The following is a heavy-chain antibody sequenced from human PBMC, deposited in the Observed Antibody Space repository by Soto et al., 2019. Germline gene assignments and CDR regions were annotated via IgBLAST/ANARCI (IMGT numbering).Heavy chain of an antibody. CDR3: AGGSGNPSYYYYGMDV. J-gene: IGHJ6*02. CDR2: ISSSSSYI. Sequence: GGSLRLSCAASGFTFSSYSMNWVRQAPGKGLEWVSSISSSSSYIYYADSVKGRFTISRDNAKNSLYLQMNSLRAEDTAVYYCAGGSGNPSYYYYGMDVWGQGTRVTVSS. CDR1: GFTFSSYS. V-gene: IGHV3-21*01. D-gene: IGHD6-19*01.